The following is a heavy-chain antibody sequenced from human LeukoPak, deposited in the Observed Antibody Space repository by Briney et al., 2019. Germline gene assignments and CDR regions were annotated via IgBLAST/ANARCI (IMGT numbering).Heavy chain of an antibody. J-gene: IGHJ4*02. CDR1: GFTFSSYW. D-gene: IGHD3-16*02. Sequence: PGGSLRLSCAASGFTFSSYWMSWVRQAPGKGLEWVSAISGSGGSTYYADSVKGRFTISRDNSKNTLYLQMNSLRAEDTAVYYCAKGSDDYVWGSYRLLDYWGQGTLVTVSS. V-gene: IGHV3-23*01. CDR3: AKGSDDYVWGSYRLLDY. CDR2: ISGSGGST.